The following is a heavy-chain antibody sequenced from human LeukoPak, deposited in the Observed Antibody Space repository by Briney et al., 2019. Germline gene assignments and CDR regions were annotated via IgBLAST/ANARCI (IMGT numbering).Heavy chain of an antibody. D-gene: IGHD1-26*01. CDR2: IIPIFGTA. CDR3: ARIVGATGDFDY. CDR1: GGTFSSYA. Sequence: ASVKVSCKASGGTFSSYAISWVRQAPGQGLERMGRIIPIFGTANYAQKFQGRVTITTDESTSTAYMELSSLRSEDTAVYYCARIVGATGDFDYWGQGTLVTVSS. J-gene: IGHJ4*02. V-gene: IGHV1-69*05.